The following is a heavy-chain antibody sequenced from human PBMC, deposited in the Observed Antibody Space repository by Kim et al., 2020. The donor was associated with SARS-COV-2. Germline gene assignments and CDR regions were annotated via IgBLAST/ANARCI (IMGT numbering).Heavy chain of an antibody. CDR2: ISDSGSTI. D-gene: IGHD2-15*01. CDR3: ARSIRGVVVAATGVVTTSYSYFDL. J-gene: IGHJ2*01. Sequence: GGSLRLSCAASGFTFSDYYMNWIRQAPGKGLEWVSYISDSGSTIYYADSVKGRFTISRDNAKNSLYLQMNSLRAEDTAVYYCARSIRGVVVAATGVVTTSYSYFDLWGRGTLVTVSS. CDR1: GFTFSDYY. V-gene: IGHV3-11*01.